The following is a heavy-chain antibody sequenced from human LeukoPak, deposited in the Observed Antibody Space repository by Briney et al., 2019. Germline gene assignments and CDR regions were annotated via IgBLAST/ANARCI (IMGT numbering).Heavy chain of an antibody. CDR2: MNPNSGNT. V-gene: IGHV1-8*02. J-gene: IGHJ5*02. CDR1: GYTFTGYY. CDR3: VRGQCSGSYCGLVDP. D-gene: IGHD6-19*01. Sequence: GASVKVSCKASGYTFTGYYMHWVRQATGQGLEWMGWMNPNSGNTGYAQKFQGRVTMTRSTSINTAYMELSSLRSEDTAVYYCVRGQCSGSYCGLVDPWGQGTLVTVSS.